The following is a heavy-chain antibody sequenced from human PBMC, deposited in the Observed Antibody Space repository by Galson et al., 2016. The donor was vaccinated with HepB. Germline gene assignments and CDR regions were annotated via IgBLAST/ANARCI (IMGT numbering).Heavy chain of an antibody. V-gene: IGHV3-23*01. J-gene: IGHJ4*02. CDR1: GFTFSTYA. CDR3: ARDLYDHWFDY. Sequence: SLRLSCAASGFTFSTYAMSWVRQAPGKGLEWVSAISGSGGGNYFADSVMGRFTISRNISTNTIYLQMNSLRAEDTGHYYCARDLYDHWFDYWGQGTPVVVSS. CDR2: ISGSGGGN. D-gene: IGHD3-16*01.